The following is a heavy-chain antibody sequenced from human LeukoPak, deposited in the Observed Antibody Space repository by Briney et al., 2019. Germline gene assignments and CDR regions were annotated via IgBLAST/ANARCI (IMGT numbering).Heavy chain of an antibody. D-gene: IGHD6-19*01. V-gene: IGHV1-3*01. CDR3: ARDHEGSGWYTDPADWFDP. J-gene: IGHJ5*02. CDR2: INAGNGNT. Sequence: ASVKVSCKASGYTFTSYAMHWVRQAPGQRLEWMGWINAGNGNTKYSQKFQGRVTITRDTSASTAYMELSSLRSEDTAVYYCARDHEGSGWYTDPADWFDPWGQGTLVTVSS. CDR1: GYTFTSYA.